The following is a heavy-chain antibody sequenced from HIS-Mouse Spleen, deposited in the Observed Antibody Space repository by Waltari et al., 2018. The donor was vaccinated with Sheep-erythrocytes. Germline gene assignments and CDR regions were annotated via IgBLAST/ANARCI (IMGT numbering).Heavy chain of an antibody. CDR1: GGSFSGYY. D-gene: IGHD1-1*01. Sequence: QVQLQQWGAGLLKPSETLSLTCAVYGGSFSGYYWSWIRQPPGKGLEWIGEINHRGSHTYNPSLKSRVTISVDTSKNQFSLKLSSVTAADTAVYYCARGATGTYAFDIWGQGTMVTVSS. V-gene: IGHV4-34*01. CDR3: ARGATGTYAFDI. J-gene: IGHJ3*02. CDR2: INHRGSH.